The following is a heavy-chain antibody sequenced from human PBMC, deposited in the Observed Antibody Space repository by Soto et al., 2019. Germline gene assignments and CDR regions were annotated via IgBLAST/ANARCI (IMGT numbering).Heavy chain of an antibody. Sequence: QVQLVQSGAEVKKPGSSVKVSCEASGGTFSSYAISWVRQAPGQGLEWMGGIIPIFGTANYAQKFQGRVTITADESTSTAYMELSSLRSEDTAVYYCARNILTGYGEYYFDYWGQGTLVTVSS. CDR2: IIPIFGTA. CDR3: ARNILTGYGEYYFDY. CDR1: GGTFSSYA. J-gene: IGHJ4*02. V-gene: IGHV1-69*01. D-gene: IGHD3-9*01.